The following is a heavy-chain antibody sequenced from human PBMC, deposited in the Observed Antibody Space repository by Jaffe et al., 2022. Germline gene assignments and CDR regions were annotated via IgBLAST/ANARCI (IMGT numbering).Heavy chain of an antibody. CDR1: GFSLSTSGVG. Sequence: QITLKESGPTLVKPTQTLTLTCTFSGFSLSTSGVGVGWIRQPPGKALEWLALIYWDDDKRYSPSLKSRLTITKDTSKNQVVLTMTNMDPVDTATYYCALNRQLIAAAGADNWFDPWGQGTLVTVSS. CDR3: ALNRQLIAAAGADNWFDP. V-gene: IGHV2-5*02. J-gene: IGHJ5*02. D-gene: IGHD6-13*01. CDR2: IYWDDDK.